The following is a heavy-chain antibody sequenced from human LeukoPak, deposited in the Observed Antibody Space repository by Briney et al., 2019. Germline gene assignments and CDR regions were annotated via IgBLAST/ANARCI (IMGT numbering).Heavy chain of an antibody. J-gene: IGHJ4*02. CDR1: GYSISSGYF. Sequence: SETLFLTCTVSGYSISSGYFWGWIRQPPGKGLEWIGNIFHSGSTDYNPSLRSRVTISVDTSKNQFSLKVSSVTAADTAVYYCARGIDYWGQGTLVTVSS. V-gene: IGHV4-38-2*02. CDR3: ARGIDY. CDR2: IFHSGST.